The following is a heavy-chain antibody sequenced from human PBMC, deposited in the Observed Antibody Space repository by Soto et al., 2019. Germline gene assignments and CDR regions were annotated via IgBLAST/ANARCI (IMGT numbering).Heavy chain of an antibody. CDR1: GYTFINYA. V-gene: IGHV1-18*01. D-gene: IGHD5-12*01. CDR3: AKSPRGEMATY. CDR2: INTYNGNT. Sequence: QVKLVQSGPEVKKPGASVKVSCKASGYTFINYAITWVRQAPGQGLEWMGWINTYNGNTNYAENLQGRVTMTTDTSTSIAHMELRSLRSDDTAVYYCAKSPRGEMATYWGQGTLVTVSS. J-gene: IGHJ4*02.